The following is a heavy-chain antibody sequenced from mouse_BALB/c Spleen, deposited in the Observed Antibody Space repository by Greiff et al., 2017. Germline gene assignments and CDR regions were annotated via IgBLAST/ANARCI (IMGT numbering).Heavy chain of an antibody. CDR2: ISYSGST. Sequence: EVQLQQSGPGLVKPSQSLSLTCTVTGYSITSDYAWNWIRQFPGNKLEWMGYISYSGSTSYNPSLKSRISITRDTSKNQFFLQLNSVTTEDTATYYCARKEAYYGNRFDDWGQGTTLTVSS. V-gene: IGHV3-2*02. CDR3: ARKEAYYGNRFDD. CDR1: GYSITSDYA. J-gene: IGHJ2*01. D-gene: IGHD2-10*01.